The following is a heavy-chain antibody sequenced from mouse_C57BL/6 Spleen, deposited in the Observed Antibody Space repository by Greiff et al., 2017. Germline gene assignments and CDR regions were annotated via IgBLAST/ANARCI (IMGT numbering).Heavy chain of an antibody. CDR3: AKHEYGNYEDAMDY. CDR1: GFSLTSYG. Sequence: VMLVESGPGLVAPSQSLSITCTVSGFSLTSYGVDWVRQPPGKGLEWLGVIWGGGSTNYNSALMYRLSISKDNSKSQVVLKMNSLQTDDTAMYYCAKHEYGNYEDAMDYWGQGTSVTVSS. V-gene: IGHV2-9*01. J-gene: IGHJ4*01. D-gene: IGHD2-10*02. CDR2: IWGGGST.